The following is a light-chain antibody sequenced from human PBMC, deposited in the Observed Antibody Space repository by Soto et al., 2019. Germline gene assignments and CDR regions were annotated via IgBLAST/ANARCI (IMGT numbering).Light chain of an antibody. Sequence: EIVMTQSPATLSVFPGERATLSCRASQSIRNNLIWYQQKSGQAPRLLIYGPSTSATGIPARFSASGSGTEFTLTIGSLQSEDFAVYYCQQYDNWHPYTFGQGTKVDIK. V-gene: IGKV3-15*01. CDR3: QQYDNWHPYT. CDR2: GPS. J-gene: IGKJ2*01. CDR1: QSIRNN.